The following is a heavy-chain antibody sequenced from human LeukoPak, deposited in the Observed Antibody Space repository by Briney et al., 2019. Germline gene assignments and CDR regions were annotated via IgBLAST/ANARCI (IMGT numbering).Heavy chain of an antibody. CDR3: AKSQRGTTNTYYFEY. J-gene: IGHJ4*02. CDR1: GFTFSDHY. CDR2: TRNKANSYTT. Sequence: PGGSLRLSCAASGFTFSDHYMDWVRQAPGKGLGWVGRTRNKANSYTTEYAASVKGRFTISRDDSRNSLYLQMNSLKTEDTAVYYCAKSQRGTTNTYYFEYWGQGTLVTVSS. D-gene: IGHD1/OR15-1a*01. V-gene: IGHV3-72*01.